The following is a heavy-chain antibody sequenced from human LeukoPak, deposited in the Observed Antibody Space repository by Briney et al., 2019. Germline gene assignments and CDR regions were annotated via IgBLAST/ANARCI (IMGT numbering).Heavy chain of an antibody. CDR1: DYTFTSYG. V-gene: IGHV1-18*01. J-gene: IGHJ3*02. Sequence: GASVKVSCKASDYTFTSYGISWVRQAPGQGLEWMGWVSAYNGNTKYAQKFQGRVTMTTDTSTSTAYMELRSLKSDDTAMYYCARDRVRRSTTGGAFDIWGQGTMVTVSS. D-gene: IGHD2/OR15-2a*01. CDR2: VSAYNGNT. CDR3: ARDRVRRSTTGGAFDI.